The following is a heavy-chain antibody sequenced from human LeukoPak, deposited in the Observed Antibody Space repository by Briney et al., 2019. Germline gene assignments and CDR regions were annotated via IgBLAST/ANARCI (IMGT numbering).Heavy chain of an antibody. CDR3: ARGPQKYYDFWSGYYYGNWFDP. Sequence: GASVKVSCKASGYTFTSYDINWVRQAPGQGLEWMGWMNPNSGNTVYAQKFEGRVTMTRNTSISTAYMELSSLRSEDTAVYYCARGPQKYYDFWSGYYYGNWFDPWGQGTLVTVSS. CDR1: GYTFTSYD. D-gene: IGHD3-3*01. J-gene: IGHJ5*02. CDR2: MNPNSGNT. V-gene: IGHV1-8*01.